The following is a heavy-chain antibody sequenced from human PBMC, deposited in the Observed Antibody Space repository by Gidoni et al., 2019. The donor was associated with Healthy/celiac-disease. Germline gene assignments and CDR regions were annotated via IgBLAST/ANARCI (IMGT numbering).Heavy chain of an antibody. V-gene: IGHV4-34*01. CDR3: ARGEVGASFDY. D-gene: IGHD1-26*01. Sequence: QPSTQGLEWIGEINQSGSTNYNPSLKSRVTVSVDTSKFQFSLKLSSETAADTAGYYCARGEVGASFDYWGQGTLVTVSS. CDR2: INQSGST. J-gene: IGHJ4*02.